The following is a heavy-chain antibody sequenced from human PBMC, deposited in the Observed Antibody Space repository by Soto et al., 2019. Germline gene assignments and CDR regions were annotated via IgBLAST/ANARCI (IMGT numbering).Heavy chain of an antibody. CDR3: TTLRFLEWDPRDYYYYYYMDV. CDR1: GFTFSNAW. D-gene: IGHD3-3*01. V-gene: IGHV3-15*01. J-gene: IGHJ6*03. Sequence: GGSLRLSCAASGFTFSNAWMSWVRQAPGKGLEWVGRIKSKTDGGTTDYAAPVKGRFTISRDDSKNTLYLQMNSLKTEDTAVYYCTTLRFLEWDPRDYYYYYYMDVWGKGTTVTVSS. CDR2: IKSKTDGGTT.